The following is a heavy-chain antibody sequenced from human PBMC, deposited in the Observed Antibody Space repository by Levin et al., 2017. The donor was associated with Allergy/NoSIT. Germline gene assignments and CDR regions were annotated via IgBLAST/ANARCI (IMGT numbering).Heavy chain of an antibody. CDR2: ISSSSSTI. CDR1: GFTFSSYS. Sequence: GGSLRLSCAASGFTFSSYSMNWVRQAPGKGLEWVSYISSSSSTIYYADSVKGRFTISRDNAKNSLYLQMNSLRDEDTAVYYCARDLITMIVSRGDGFDYWGQGTLVTVSS. CDR3: ARDLITMIVSRGDGFDY. D-gene: IGHD3-22*01. V-gene: IGHV3-48*02. J-gene: IGHJ4*02.